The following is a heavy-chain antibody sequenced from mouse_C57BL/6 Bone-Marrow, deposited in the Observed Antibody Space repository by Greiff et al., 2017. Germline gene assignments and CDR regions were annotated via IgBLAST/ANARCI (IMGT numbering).Heavy chain of an antibody. Sequence: QVQLQQSGPELVRPGVSVKFSCTGSGYTFTDYAIHWVKQSHAKSLEWIGVISTYYGDASYSQKFKDKATMTVDKSSRTAYMELARLTSEDSAVYRHDYGGFAYWGQGTLVTVSA. V-gene: IGHV1-67*01. CDR2: ISTYYGDA. D-gene: IGHD2-4*01. CDR3: DYGGFAY. J-gene: IGHJ3*01. CDR1: GYTFTDYA.